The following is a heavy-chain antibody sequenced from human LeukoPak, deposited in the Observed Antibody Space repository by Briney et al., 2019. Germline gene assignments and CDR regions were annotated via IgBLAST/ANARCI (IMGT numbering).Heavy chain of an antibody. CDR3: ANLGAADAFDF. CDR2: INPNSGGT. D-gene: IGHD1-26*01. CDR1: GYTFTGYY. V-gene: IGHV1-2*02. Sequence: ASVKVSCKASGYTFTGYYMHWVRQAPGQGLEWMGWINPNSGGTNYAQKFQGRVTMTRDTSTSTVYMELSSLRSEDTAVYYCANLGAADAFDFWGQGTMVTVSA. J-gene: IGHJ3*01.